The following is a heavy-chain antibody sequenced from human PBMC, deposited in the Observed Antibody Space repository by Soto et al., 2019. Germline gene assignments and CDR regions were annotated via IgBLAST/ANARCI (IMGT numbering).Heavy chain of an antibody. V-gene: IGHV1-18*04. D-gene: IGHD3-3*01. Sequence: ASVKVSCKASGYTFTSYGISWVRQAPGQGLEWMGWISAYNGNTNYAQKLQGRVTMTTDTSTSTAYMELRSLRSDDTAVYYCARDHRGGDFWSGYSNNWFDPWGQGTLVTVSS. J-gene: IGHJ5*02. CDR2: ISAYNGNT. CDR1: GYTFTSYG. CDR3: ARDHRGGDFWSGYSNNWFDP.